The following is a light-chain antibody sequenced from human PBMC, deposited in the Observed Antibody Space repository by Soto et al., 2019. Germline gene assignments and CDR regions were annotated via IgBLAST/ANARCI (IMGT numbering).Light chain of an antibody. CDR1: QSVSRY. V-gene: IGKV3-15*01. J-gene: IGKJ5*01. CDR3: QQCSDWPLFT. CDR2: DAS. Sequence: EIVMTQSPATLSVSPGETATLSCRASQSVSRYLAWYQHRPGQAPRLPIYDASTRATGIPARFSGSGSGTEFPLTISGLQSEDFAVYSCQQCSDWPLFTFGQGTRLEIK.